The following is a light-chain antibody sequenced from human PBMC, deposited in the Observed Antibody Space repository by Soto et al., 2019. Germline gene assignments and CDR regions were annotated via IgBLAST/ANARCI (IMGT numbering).Light chain of an antibody. CDR3: CSYAGSSTPYV. J-gene: IGLJ1*01. CDR2: EGS. CDR1: SSDVGSYNL. Sequence: QSALTQPASVSGSPGQLITISCTGTSSDVGSYNLVSWYQQHPGKAPKLMIYEGSKRPSGVSNRFSGSKSGNTASLTISGLQAGDEADYYCCSYAGSSTPYVFGTGTKLTVL. V-gene: IGLV2-23*01.